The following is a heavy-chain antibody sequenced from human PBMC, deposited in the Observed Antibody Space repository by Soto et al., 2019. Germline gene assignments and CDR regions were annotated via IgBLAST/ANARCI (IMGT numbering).Heavy chain of an antibody. CDR1: GGSISSGGYY. D-gene: IGHD4-17*01. Sequence: QVQLQESGPGLVKPSQTLSLTCTVSGGSISSGGYYWSWIRQHPGKGLAWIGYIYYSGSTSYNPSLKSRVTISVDTSKNQFSLKLSSVTAADTTVYYCARGGYGAFDYWGQGTLVTVSS. CDR3: ARGGYGAFDY. J-gene: IGHJ4*02. CDR2: IYYSGST. V-gene: IGHV4-31*03.